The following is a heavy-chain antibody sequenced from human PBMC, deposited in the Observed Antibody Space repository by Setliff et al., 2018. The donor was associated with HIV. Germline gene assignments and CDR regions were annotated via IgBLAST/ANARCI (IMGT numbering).Heavy chain of an antibody. J-gene: IGHJ5*02. Sequence: PGGSLRLSCAASGFIFSDFGMHWVRQAPGKGLEWVANINDDGKKKYYVGSVKGRFTISRDNAKNSLFLQMNSLRADDTAVYYCAALSLRTNSVYGIISTRFDPWGQGTLVTVSS. V-gene: IGHV3-7*03. CDR2: INDDGKKK. CDR3: AALSLRTNSVYGIISTRFDP. CDR1: GFIFSDFG. D-gene: IGHD2-8*01.